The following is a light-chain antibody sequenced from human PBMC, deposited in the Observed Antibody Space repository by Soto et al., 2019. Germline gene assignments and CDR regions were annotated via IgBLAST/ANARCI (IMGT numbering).Light chain of an antibody. Sequence: QSVLTQPPSASGTPGQRVTISCSGSSSNIGFATVNWYKHLPGTAPKLLLYSDNQRPSGVPDRFSGSKSGTSASLAISGLQSEDEADYYCAAWDDSLNGWVFGGGTKLTVL. CDR3: AAWDDSLNGWV. J-gene: IGLJ3*02. V-gene: IGLV1-44*01. CDR2: SDN. CDR1: SSNIGFAT.